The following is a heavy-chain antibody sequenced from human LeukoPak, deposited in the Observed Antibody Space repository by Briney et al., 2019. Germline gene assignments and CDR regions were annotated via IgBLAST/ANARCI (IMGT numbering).Heavy chain of an antibody. Sequence: QMPGKGLGLMGIIYPRDSDAKYSPSFQGQVTISADKSISTAYLQWSSLKASDTAVYYCASLYGGYPNSYFDYWGQGTLVTVSS. V-gene: IGHV5-51*01. CDR3: ASLYGGYPNSYFDY. J-gene: IGHJ4*02. D-gene: IGHD5-12*01. CDR2: IYPRDSDA.